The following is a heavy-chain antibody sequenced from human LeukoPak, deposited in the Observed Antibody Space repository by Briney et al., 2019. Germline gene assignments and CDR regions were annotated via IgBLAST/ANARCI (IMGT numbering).Heavy chain of an antibody. CDR3: ARDTSGYYYQGTFDY. V-gene: IGHV1-2*06. D-gene: IGHD3-22*01. Sequence: ASVKVSCKASGYTFTGYYMHWVRQAPGQGLEWMGRINPNSGGTNYAQKFQGRVTMTRDTSISTAYMELSRLRSDDTAVYYCARDTSGYYYQGTFDYWGQGTPVTVSS. CDR2: INPNSGGT. CDR1: GYTFTGYY. J-gene: IGHJ4*02.